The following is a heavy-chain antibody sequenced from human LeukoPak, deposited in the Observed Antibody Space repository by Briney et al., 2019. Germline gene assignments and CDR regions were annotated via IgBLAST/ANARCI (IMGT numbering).Heavy chain of an antibody. V-gene: IGHV4-39*01. J-gene: IGHJ4*02. Sequence: PSETLSLTCTVSGGSISSNDYYWGWIRQPPGKGLEWIGNIYHNGNTNFNPALKRRVTMSIDTSKNQFSLKLSSVTAADTAVYYCARKAVGETSNYFDYWGQGTLVTVSS. CDR1: GGSISSNDYY. CDR3: ARKAVGETSNYFDY. D-gene: IGHD4-23*01. CDR2: IYHNGNT.